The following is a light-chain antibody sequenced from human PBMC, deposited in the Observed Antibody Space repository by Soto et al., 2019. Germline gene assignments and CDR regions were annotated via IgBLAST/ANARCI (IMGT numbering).Light chain of an antibody. Sequence: QSALTQPASVSGSPGQSITISCTGTSSDVGGYNYVSWYQQHPGKAPKLMIYEVSNRPSGVSNRFSGSKSGNTASLTISGLQAEDEADYYCSSYTSNSTLYVFGTGTMLTVL. V-gene: IGLV2-14*01. J-gene: IGLJ1*01. CDR3: SSYTSNSTLYV. CDR2: EVS. CDR1: SSDVGGYNY.